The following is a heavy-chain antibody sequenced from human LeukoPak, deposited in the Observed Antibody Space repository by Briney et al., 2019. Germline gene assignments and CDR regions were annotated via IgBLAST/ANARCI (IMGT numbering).Heavy chain of an antibody. D-gene: IGHD6-13*01. CDR1: GDSVSINSAA. CDR3: ARDSSSWYGYFQH. CDR2: TYYRSKWYN. Sequence: SQTLSLTYAISGDSVSINSAAWNWIRQSPSRGLEWLGRTYYRSKWYNDYAVSVKSRITINPDTSKNQFSLQLNSVTPEDTAMYYCARDSSSWYGYFQHWGQGTLVTFSS. V-gene: IGHV6-1*01. J-gene: IGHJ1*01.